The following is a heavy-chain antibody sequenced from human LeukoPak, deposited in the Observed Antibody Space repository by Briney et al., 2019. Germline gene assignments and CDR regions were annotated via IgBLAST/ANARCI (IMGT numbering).Heavy chain of an antibody. CDR1: GGSISSYY. D-gene: IGHD6-13*01. CDR2: IYYSGST. V-gene: IGHV4-59*08. J-gene: IGHJ6*02. CDR3: ARRNYASSWYPYYYYYGMDV. Sequence: SETLSLTCTVSGGSISSYYWSWIRQPPGKGLEWIGYIYYSGSTNYNPSLKSRVTISVDTSKNQFSLKLSSVTAADTAAYYCARRNYASSWYPYYYYYGMDVWGQGTTVTVSS.